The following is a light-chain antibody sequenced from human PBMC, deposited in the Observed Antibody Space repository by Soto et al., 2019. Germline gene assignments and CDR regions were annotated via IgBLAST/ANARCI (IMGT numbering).Light chain of an antibody. J-gene: IGKJ5*01. V-gene: IGKV3-20*01. CDR1: QSVSSN. CDR3: QQYGSSPPIP. CDR2: DAT. Sequence: IVVTHSRATLSVSPVERAPLSCRASQSVSSNLAWYQKKPGQAPRLLIYDATHRATGIPARFSGSGSGTDFTITISRLEHEDSAVYYCQQYGSSPPIPFGQGTRLEIK.